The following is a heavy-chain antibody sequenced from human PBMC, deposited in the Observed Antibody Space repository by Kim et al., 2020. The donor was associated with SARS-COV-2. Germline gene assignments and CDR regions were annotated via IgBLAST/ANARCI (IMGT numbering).Heavy chain of an antibody. V-gene: IGHV1-3*01. Sequence: ASVKVSCKASGYTFTSYAMHWVRQAPGQRLEWMGWINAGNGNTKYSQKFQGRVTITRDTSASTAYMELSSLRSEDTAVYYCARGSPPDYYGSGIIRGWFDPWGQGTLVTVSS. J-gene: IGHJ5*02. CDR3: ARGSPPDYYGSGIIRGWFDP. D-gene: IGHD3-10*01. CDR2: INAGNGNT. CDR1: GYTFTSYA.